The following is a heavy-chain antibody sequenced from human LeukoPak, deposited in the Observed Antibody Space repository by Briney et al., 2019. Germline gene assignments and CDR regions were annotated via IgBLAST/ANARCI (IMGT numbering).Heavy chain of an antibody. V-gene: IGHV1-8*01. CDR2: MNPNSGNT. CDR3: TRGDFRGLGGSGSSCSYYYMDV. J-gene: IGHJ6*03. CDR1: GYTFATYD. D-gene: IGHD3-10*01. Sequence: ASVKVSCKASGYTFATYDINWVRQATGQGLEWMGWMNPNSGNTGYAQKFQGRVTMTRNTSINTAYMELSSLRSEDTAVYYSTRGDFRGLGGSGSSCSYYYMDVWGKGTTVTISS.